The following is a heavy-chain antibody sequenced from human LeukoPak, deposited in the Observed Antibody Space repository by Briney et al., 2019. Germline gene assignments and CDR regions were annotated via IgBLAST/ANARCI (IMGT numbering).Heavy chain of an antibody. CDR1: GGSISSGDYY. CDR2: IYYSGST. Sequence: PSETLSLTCTVSGGSISSGDYYWSWIRQPPGKGLEWIGNIYYSGSTYYNPSLKSRVTISVDTSKNQFSLKLSSVTAADTAVYYCARDIWFRELSPDWGQGTLVTVSS. D-gene: IGHD3-10*01. CDR3: ARDIWFRELSPD. J-gene: IGHJ4*02. V-gene: IGHV4-30-4*01.